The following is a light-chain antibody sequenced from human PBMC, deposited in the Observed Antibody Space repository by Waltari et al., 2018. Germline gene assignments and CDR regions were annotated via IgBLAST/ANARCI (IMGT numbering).Light chain of an antibody. CDR3: QSFDSNLNGGVL. CDR2: GNT. CDR1: RPNIGAGND. Sequence: QSVLTQPPSVSGAPGQRVTIPCTGSRPNIGAGNDVHWFQHLPGTAPKLLIYGNTDRPSGVPDRFSGSKSGTSASLAITGLRAEDEGDYYCQSFDSNLNGGVLFGGGTKLTVL. J-gene: IGLJ2*01. V-gene: IGLV1-40*01.